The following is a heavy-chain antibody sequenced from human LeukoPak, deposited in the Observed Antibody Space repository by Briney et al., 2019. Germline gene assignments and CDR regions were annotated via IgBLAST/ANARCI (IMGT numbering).Heavy chain of an antibody. CDR1: GGSISSYY. J-gene: IGHJ4*02. CDR2: IYYSGST. CDR3: ARPGVRAAADY. Sequence: SETLSLTCTVPGGSISSYYWGWIRQPPGKGLEWIGSIYYSGSTYYNPSLKSRVTISVDTSKNQFSLKLSSVTAADTAVYYCARPGVRAAADYWGQGTLVTVSS. D-gene: IGHD2-15*01. V-gene: IGHV4-39*01.